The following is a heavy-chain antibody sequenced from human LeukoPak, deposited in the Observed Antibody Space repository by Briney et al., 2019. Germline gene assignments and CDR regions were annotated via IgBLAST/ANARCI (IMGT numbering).Heavy chain of an antibody. CDR1: GFIFSTYG. CDR2: IRFNGSNQ. D-gene: IGHD1-14*01. J-gene: IGHJ4*02. CDR3: ANERAASSTGRLYYFDY. V-gene: IGHV3-30*02. Sequence: GGSLRLSCAASGFIFSTYGMHWVRQAPGKGLEWVAFIRFNGSNQYYADSVKGRFTISRANSKNTLHLQMNSLRAEDTAVYFCANERAASSTGRLYYFDYWGQGTLVTVSS.